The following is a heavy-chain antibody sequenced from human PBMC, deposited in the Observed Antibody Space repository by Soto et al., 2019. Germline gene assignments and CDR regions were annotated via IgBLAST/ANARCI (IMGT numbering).Heavy chain of an antibody. CDR3: ARAPSVAARTSLDP. J-gene: IGHJ5*02. CDR1: GYTFTNYD. Sequence: QVQLVQSGAEVRKPGASVMVSCKASGYTFTNYDINWVRQATGQGLEWMGWMNPNSGNTGYAQKFQGRVTMTRDTSISTAYMELSSLRPDDTAVYYCARAPSVAARTSLDPWGQGTLVTVSS. CDR2: MNPNSGNT. V-gene: IGHV1-8*01. D-gene: IGHD2-15*01.